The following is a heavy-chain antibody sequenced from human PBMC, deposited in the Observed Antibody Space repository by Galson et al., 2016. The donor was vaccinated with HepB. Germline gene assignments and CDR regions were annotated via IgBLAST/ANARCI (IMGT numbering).Heavy chain of an antibody. J-gene: IGHJ4*02. CDR1: AFTFSTYW. V-gene: IGHV3-7*01. CDR2: INQDGSEK. Sequence: SLRLSCAASAFTFSTYWMSWVRQAPGKGLEWVANINQDGSEKSYVGSVKGRFTISRDNAKNSLYLHMNSLRAEDTAFYYCVRDLDYWGQGTLVTVSS. CDR3: VRDLDY.